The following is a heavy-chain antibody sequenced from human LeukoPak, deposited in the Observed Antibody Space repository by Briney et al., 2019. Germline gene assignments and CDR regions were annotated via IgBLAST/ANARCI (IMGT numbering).Heavy chain of an antibody. J-gene: IGHJ4*02. Sequence: ASVKVSCKASGYTFTGYYMHWVRQAPGQGLEWMGRINPNSGGTNYAQKFQGRVTITRNTSISTAYMELSSLRSEDTAVYYCARSRYSSSWYFDYWGQGTLVTVSS. CDR1: GYTFTGYY. CDR2: INPNSGGT. V-gene: IGHV1-2*06. CDR3: ARSRYSSSWYFDY. D-gene: IGHD6-13*01.